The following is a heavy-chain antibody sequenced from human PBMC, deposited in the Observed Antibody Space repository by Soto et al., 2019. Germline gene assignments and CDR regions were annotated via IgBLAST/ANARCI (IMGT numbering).Heavy chain of an antibody. CDR2: ISYDGRKV. CDR1: GFSFSSFA. J-gene: IGHJ6*01. CDR3: TRRIQSDNDNPCMDD. Sequence: QVQLVESGGGVVQPGRSLRLSCAASGFSFSSFAMHWVRQAPGKGLEWVAVISYDGRKVYYADAAKGRFTNSRDKSKKIEYVQMSRLRDDDTAEYHCTRRIQSDNDNPCMDDWGQGTAVTLSS. V-gene: IGHV3-30*04. D-gene: IGHD5-18*01.